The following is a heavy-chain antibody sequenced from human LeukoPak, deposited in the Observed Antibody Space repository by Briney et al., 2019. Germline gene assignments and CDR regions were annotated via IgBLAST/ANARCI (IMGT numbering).Heavy chain of an antibody. CDR3: ARGVAATTYYFDY. J-gene: IGHJ4*02. CDR2: IYYSGST. D-gene: IGHD2-15*01. V-gene: IGHV4-59*01. CDR1: GGSISSYY. Sequence: PSETLSLTCTVSGGSISSYYWSWIRQPPGKGLEWIGYIYYSGSTNYNPSLKSRVTISVDTSKNQFSLKLSSVTAADTAVYYCARGVAATTYYFDYWGQGTLVTVSS.